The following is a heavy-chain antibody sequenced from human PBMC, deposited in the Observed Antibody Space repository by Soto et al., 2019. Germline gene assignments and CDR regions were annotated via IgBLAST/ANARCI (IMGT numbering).Heavy chain of an antibody. J-gene: IGHJ6*02. D-gene: IGHD3-10*01. CDR3: ARGIEDGSGSWEVYYFYGMDV. CDR1: GFTFSSYG. V-gene: IGHV3-33*01. CDR2: IWYDGSNK. Sequence: PGGSLRLSCAASGFTFSSYGMHWVRQAPGKGLEWVAVIWYDGSNKYYADSVKGRFTISRDNSKNTLYLQMNSLRAEDTAVYYCARGIEDGSGSWEVYYFYGMDVCGPGATLAVYS.